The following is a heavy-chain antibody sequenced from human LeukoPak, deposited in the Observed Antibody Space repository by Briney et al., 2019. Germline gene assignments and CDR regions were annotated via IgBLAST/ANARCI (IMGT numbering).Heavy chain of an antibody. CDR1: GGSFSGYY. CDR2: INHSGST. CDR3: ARGPNSTSFDY. J-gene: IGHJ4*02. Sequence: SETLSLTCAVYGGSFSGYYWSWIRQPPGKGLEWIGEINHSGSTNYDPSLKSRVTISVDTSKNQFSLKLSSVTAADTAVYYCARGPNSTSFDYWGQGTLVTVSS. V-gene: IGHV4-34*01. D-gene: IGHD6-6*01.